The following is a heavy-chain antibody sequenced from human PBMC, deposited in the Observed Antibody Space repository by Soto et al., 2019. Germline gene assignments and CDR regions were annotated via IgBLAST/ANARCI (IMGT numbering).Heavy chain of an antibody. J-gene: IGHJ4*02. CDR1: GFTFSTYA. D-gene: IGHD1-26*01. CDR3: AKDRGDTETYGGSYGGDY. V-gene: IGHV3-23*01. Sequence: EVHLLESGGGLVQPGGSLRLSCAASGFTFSTYAMSWVRQAPGKGLEWVSTINTSSGRTYYADSVKGRFTISRDNSKNTLYLQMKSLRAEDTAMYYCAKDRGDTETYGGSYGGDYWGQGTLVTVSS. CDR2: INTSSGRT.